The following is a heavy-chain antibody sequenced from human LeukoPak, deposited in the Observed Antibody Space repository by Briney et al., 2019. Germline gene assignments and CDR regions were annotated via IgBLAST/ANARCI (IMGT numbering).Heavy chain of an antibody. CDR3: ARSGRGTYYYFDL. J-gene: IGHJ4*02. CDR2: MNPNSGNT. D-gene: IGHD5-12*01. Sequence: ASVKVSCKASGYTFTNYDINWVRQATGQGLEWMGWMNPNSGNTGYGQKFQGRVTMTADTSTSTAYMELRSLTSDDTAMYYCARSGRGTYYYFDLWGQGTLVTVSS. V-gene: IGHV1-8*02. CDR1: GYTFTNYD.